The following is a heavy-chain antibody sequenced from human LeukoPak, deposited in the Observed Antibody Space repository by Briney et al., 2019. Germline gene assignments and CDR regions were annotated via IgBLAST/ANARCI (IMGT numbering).Heavy chain of an antibody. V-gene: IGHV3-23*01. J-gene: IGHJ4*02. CDR3: AKEVYSSSSGFRFDY. CDR2: ISDSGTST. D-gene: IGHD6-6*01. Sequence: GGSLRLSCAASGFSFSSYAMTWVRQAPGKGLEWVSAISDSGTSTYYADSVKGRFSISGDNSKNTLYLQLNSLRADDTAVYYCAKEVYSSSSGFRFDYWGQGTLVTVSS. CDR1: GFSFSSYA.